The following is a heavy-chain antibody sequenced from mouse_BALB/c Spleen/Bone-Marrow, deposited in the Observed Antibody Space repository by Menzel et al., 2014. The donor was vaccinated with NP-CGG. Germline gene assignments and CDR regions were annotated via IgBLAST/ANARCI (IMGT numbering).Heavy chain of an antibody. V-gene: IGHV5-6-2*01. J-gene: IGHJ3*01. CDR2: INSNSGST. CDR3: ARHDYGWFAY. Sequence: EVKVVESGGGLVKLGGSLKLSCAASGFTFSSYYMSWVRQTPEKRLELVAAINSNSGSTYYPDTVKGRFTISRDNAKNTLYLQMSSLKSEDTALYYCARHDYGWFAYWGQGTLVTVSA. D-gene: IGHD2-4*01. CDR1: GFTFSSYY.